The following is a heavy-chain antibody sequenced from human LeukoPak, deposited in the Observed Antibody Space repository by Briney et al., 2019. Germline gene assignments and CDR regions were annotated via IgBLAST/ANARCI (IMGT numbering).Heavy chain of an antibody. CDR1: GGSISSYY. CDR2: VYYSGST. Sequence: SETLSLTCTVSGGSISSYYWSWIRQPPGKGLEWIGYVYYSGSTNYNPSLKSRVTISVDTSKNQLSLKLSSVTAADTAVYYCARHPRAGAFDIWGQGTMVTVSS. V-gene: IGHV4-59*01. CDR3: ARHPRAGAFDI. D-gene: IGHD3-10*01. J-gene: IGHJ3*02.